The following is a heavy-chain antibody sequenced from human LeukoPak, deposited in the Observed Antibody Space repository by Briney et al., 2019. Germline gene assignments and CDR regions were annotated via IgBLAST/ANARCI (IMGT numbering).Heavy chain of an antibody. CDR2: ISGSGGST. CDR3: AKAHSSGWPTAFLFLFDY. D-gene: IGHD6-19*01. J-gene: IGHJ4*02. Sequence: PGGSLRLACAASGFTFSSYAMSWVRQAPGKGLEWVSAISGSGGSTYYADSVKGRFTISRDNSKNTLYPQMNSLRAEDTAVYYCAKAHSSGWPTAFLFLFDYWGQGTLVTVSS. CDR1: GFTFSSYA. V-gene: IGHV3-23*01.